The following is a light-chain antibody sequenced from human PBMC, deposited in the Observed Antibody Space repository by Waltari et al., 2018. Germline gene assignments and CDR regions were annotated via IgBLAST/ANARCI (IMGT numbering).Light chain of an antibody. CDR3: QQYNNWPPLT. Sequence: EIVMTQSPATLSVSPGERATLSCRASQSVRSNLAWYQQNPGQPPRLLIYGASTRATDVPARFSGSGSGTEFTLTISSMQSEDFAVYYCQQYNNWPPLTFGGGTKVEIK. CDR1: QSVRSN. J-gene: IGKJ4*01. V-gene: IGKV3-15*01. CDR2: GAS.